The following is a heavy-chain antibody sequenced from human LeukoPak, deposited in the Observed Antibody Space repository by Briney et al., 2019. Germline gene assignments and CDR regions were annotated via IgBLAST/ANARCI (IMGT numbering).Heavy chain of an antibody. Sequence: PGGALRLSCAASGFTFISYAMSWLRHAPGKGLEWVSPISCSGCSTYYADSVKGRFTISRDNSNNTLYLQMNSLRGEDTAVYYCAKASEIQGYCSGGSCYLFDYWGQGTLVTVSS. D-gene: IGHD2-15*01. J-gene: IGHJ4*02. CDR2: ISCSGCST. CDR3: AKASEIQGYCSGGSCYLFDY. V-gene: IGHV3-23*01. CDR1: GFTFISYA.